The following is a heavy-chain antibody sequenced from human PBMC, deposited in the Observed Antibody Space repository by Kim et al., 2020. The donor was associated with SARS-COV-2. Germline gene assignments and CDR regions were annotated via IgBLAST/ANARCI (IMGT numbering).Heavy chain of an antibody. CDR1: EFTFSSSI. J-gene: IGHJ4*02. CDR2: MSFDGFSK. D-gene: IGHD6-19*01. V-gene: IGHV3-30*04. CDR3: AREGGTSGWCGYFDS. Sequence: GGSLRLSCVTSEFTFSSSILHWVRQVPGKGLEWVAAMSFDGFSKYFVDSVKGRFSISRDNSKNTMYLELRGLRADDSAVYYCAREGGTSGWCGYFDSWGQGTLVTVSS.